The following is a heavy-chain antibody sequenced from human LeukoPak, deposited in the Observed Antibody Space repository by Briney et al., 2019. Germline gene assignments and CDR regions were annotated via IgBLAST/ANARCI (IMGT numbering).Heavy chain of an antibody. CDR3: AKGTLLWN. V-gene: IGHV3-23*01. CDR2: ISGSGGST. CDR1: VFTFIVDR. J-gene: IGHJ4*02. Sequence: GGALRLSCAAAVFTFIVDRMNWSRQAPGKGLEWVSAISGSGGSTYDADSVNCRVTVPIDNTRNTLYLQMNSLRAEDTAVYYCAKGTLLWNWGQGTLVTVSS. D-gene: IGHD2/OR15-2a*01.